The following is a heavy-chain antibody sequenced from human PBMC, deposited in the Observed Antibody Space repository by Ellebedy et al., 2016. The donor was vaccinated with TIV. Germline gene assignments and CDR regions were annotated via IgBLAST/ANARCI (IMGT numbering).Heavy chain of an antibody. CDR3: ARDLEAVAGTSRAFDI. CDR1: GFSFEDYA. CDR2: INWKGDNI. D-gene: IGHD6-19*01. V-gene: IGHV3-20*04. Sequence: GESLKISXAASGFSFEDYAMNWVRQVPGKGLEWVSGINWKGDNIGYGDSVMGRFTISRDNAKNSLYLQMNSLRAEDTAVYYCARDLEAVAGTSRAFDIWGQGTMVTVSS. J-gene: IGHJ3*02.